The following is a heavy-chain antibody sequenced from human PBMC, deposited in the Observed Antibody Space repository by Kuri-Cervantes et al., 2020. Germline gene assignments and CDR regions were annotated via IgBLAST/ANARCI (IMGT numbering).Heavy chain of an antibody. CDR3: AREGRSVLVTGTSAFDN. V-gene: IGHV3-7*01. CDR2: IRRDGNEE. D-gene: IGHD2-21*02. Sequence: GESLKISCAASGFIFSRDWMSWVRQAPGKGLEWVANIRRDGNEEVYVDSVKGRFTISRDNAKNSLFLQMNFLRGEDTAVYYCAREGRSVLVTGTSAFDNWGQGTLVTVSS. J-gene: IGHJ4*02. CDR1: GFIFSRDW.